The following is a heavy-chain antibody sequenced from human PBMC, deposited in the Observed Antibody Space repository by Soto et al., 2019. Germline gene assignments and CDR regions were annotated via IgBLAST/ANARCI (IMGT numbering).Heavy chain of an antibody. CDR2: INHSGST. D-gene: IGHD1-26*01. Sequence: SETLSLTCAVYGGSFSGYYWSWIRQPPGKGLEWIGEINHSGSTNYNPSLKSRVTISVDTSKNQFSLKLSSVTAADTAVYYCARAISRRSKNLNWGQGTLVTVSS. CDR1: GGSFSGYY. J-gene: IGHJ4*02. CDR3: ARAISRRSKNLN. V-gene: IGHV4-34*01.